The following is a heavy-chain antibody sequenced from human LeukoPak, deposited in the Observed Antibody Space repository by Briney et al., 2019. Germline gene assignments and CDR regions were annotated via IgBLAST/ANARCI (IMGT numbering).Heavy chain of an antibody. CDR2: VSGSGGGT. D-gene: IGHD3-10*01. V-gene: IGHV3-23*01. CDR1: GFTFSNYA. Sequence: GGSLRLSCEAPGFTFSNYAMSWVRQAPGKGLEWVSVVSGSGGGTYYADSVKGRFTISRDNSKNTLNLQMSSLRAEDTAVYYCAKTDYYASGSYKWEYFQHWGQGTLVTVSS. J-gene: IGHJ1*01. CDR3: AKTDYYASGSYKWEYFQH.